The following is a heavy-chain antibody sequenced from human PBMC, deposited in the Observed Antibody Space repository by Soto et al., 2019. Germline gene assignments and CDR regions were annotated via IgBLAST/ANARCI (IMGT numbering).Heavy chain of an antibody. CDR3: ARVNIITMIVMVLDS. CDR1: GGSISSGSYY. D-gene: IGHD3-22*01. CDR2: ISYSGST. Sequence: LSLTCTVSGGSISSGSYYWSWSRQRPGQGLEWIGYISYSGSTYYNPSLKSRLTISADTSKNQFALKLSSVTAADTAVYYCARVNIITMIVMVLDSWGQGTLVTVSS. J-gene: IGHJ4*02. V-gene: IGHV4-31*03.